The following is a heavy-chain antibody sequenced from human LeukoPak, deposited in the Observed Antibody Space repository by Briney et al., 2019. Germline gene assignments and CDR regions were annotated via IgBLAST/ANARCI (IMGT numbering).Heavy chain of an antibody. CDR2: IKSKTDGGTT. J-gene: IGHJ4*02. V-gene: IGHV3-15*01. D-gene: IGHD6-19*01. CDR3: TTDPRGQWLATVY. CDR1: GFTFSTYA. Sequence: PGGSLRLSCAASGFTFSTYAMSWIRQAPGKGLEWVGRIKSKTDGGTTDYAAPVKGRFTISRDDSKNTLYLQMNSLKTEDTAVYYCTTDPRGQWLATVYWGQGALVTVSS.